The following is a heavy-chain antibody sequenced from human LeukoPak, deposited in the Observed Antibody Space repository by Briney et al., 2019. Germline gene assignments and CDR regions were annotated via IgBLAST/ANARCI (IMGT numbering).Heavy chain of an antibody. CDR1: GFTFSSYA. V-gene: IGHV3-30-3*01. CDR3: ARDYWWNYDY. J-gene: IGHJ4*02. CDR2: ISYDGSNK. Sequence: PGRSLRLSCAASGFTFSSYAMHWVRQAPGKGLEWVAVISYDGSNKYYPGSVRGRFTISRDNSKNTIYLQMDSLRAEDTAIYYCARDYWWNYDYWGQGTLVTVSS. D-gene: IGHD1-7*01.